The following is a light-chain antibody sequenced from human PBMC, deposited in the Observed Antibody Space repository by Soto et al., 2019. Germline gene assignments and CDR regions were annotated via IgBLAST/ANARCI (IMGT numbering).Light chain of an antibody. CDR1: QSVSSR. CDR2: GAS. CDR3: HQYNNFWT. J-gene: IGKJ1*01. Sequence: EIVMTQSPATLSVSPRERVTLSFRASQSVSSRLAWYHQKPGQSPRLLIYGASTRATGIPARFSGSGSGTEFTLTISSLQSEDFGLYYCHQYNNFWTFGQGTKVDI. V-gene: IGKV3-15*01.